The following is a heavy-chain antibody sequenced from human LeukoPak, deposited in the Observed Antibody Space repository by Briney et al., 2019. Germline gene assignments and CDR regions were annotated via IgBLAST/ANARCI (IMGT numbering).Heavy chain of an antibody. D-gene: IGHD5-24*01. CDR1: GGSISSYY. CDR3: ARGYGYNSEY. CDR2: IFYSGTT. Sequence: SETLSLTCTVSGGSISSYYWSWIRQPPGKGLEWIGFIFYSGTTNYNPSLKSRVTISVDTSKNQFSLKLSSVTAADTAVYYCARGYGYNSEYWGQGTLVTVSP. J-gene: IGHJ4*02. V-gene: IGHV4-59*01.